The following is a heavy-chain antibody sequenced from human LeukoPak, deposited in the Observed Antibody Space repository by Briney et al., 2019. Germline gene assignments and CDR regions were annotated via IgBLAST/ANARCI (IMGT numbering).Heavy chain of an antibody. CDR2: ISYDGSNK. Sequence: GRSLRLSCAASGFTFSSYGMHWVRQAPGKGLEWVAVISYDGSNKYYADSVKGRLTISRDNSKNTLYLQMNSLRAEDTAVYYCAKDPQLWYYYYYYGMDVWGQGTTVTVSS. V-gene: IGHV3-30*18. CDR3: AKDPQLWYYYYYYGMDV. J-gene: IGHJ6*02. D-gene: IGHD5-18*01. CDR1: GFTFSSYG.